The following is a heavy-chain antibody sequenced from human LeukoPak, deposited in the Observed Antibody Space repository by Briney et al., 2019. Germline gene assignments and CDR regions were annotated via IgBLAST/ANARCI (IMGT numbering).Heavy chain of an antibody. D-gene: IGHD2/OR15-2a*01. Sequence: PGRSLRLSCAASGFTFSNYAMHWVRQAPGKGLEWVALMSYDGSHQYYADSVKGRSTISRDNSNNTVFLQMNSLRTEDTAVYCARQRVGYFRSWGQGTLVTVSS. CDR1: GFTFSNYA. CDR3: ARQRVGYFRS. J-gene: IGHJ5*02. V-gene: IGHV3-30*01. CDR2: MSYDGSHQ.